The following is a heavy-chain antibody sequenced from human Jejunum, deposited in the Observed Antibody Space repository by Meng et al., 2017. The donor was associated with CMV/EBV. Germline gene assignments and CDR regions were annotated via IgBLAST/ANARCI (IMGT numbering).Heavy chain of an antibody. J-gene: IGHJ4*02. D-gene: IGHD2-21*02. Sequence: QCPRVQSGAEVKRPGASVKVSCKASGYTFSSYGFTWVRQAPGQGLEWLGWISTYNDNPKYAQKVQGRVTMTADTSTSTAYMELRSLTSDDTAVYYCARDLCPHIVVVTAPSEFWGQGTLVTVSS. V-gene: IGHV1-18*01. CDR1: GYTFSSYG. CDR2: ISTYNDNP. CDR3: ARDLCPHIVVVTAPSEF.